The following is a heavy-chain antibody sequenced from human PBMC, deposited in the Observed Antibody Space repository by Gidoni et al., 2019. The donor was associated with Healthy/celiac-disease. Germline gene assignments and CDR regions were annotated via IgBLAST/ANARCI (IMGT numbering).Heavy chain of an antibody. V-gene: IGHV3-21*01. J-gene: IGHJ4*02. CDR2: ISSSSSYI. CDR3: ARGPSVYSDFWSGYSLDHFDY. Sequence: EVQLVESGGGLVKPGGSLRLSCAASGFTFSSYSMTWVRQAPGKGLEWVSSISSSSSYIYYADSVKGRFTISRDNAKNSLYLQMNSLRAEDTAVYYCARGPSVYSDFWSGYSLDHFDYWGQGTLVTVSS. CDR1: GFTFSSYS. D-gene: IGHD3-3*01.